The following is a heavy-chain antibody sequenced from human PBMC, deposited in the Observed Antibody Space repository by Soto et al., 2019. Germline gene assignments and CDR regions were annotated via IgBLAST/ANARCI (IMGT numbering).Heavy chain of an antibody. CDR2: IIAAFGPA. CDR1: GGTFSSYV. J-gene: IGHJ4*02. D-gene: IGHD3-16*01. CDR3: AMGGGWGAIDY. Sequence: QVQLVQSGAEVKKPGSSVKVSCKASGGTFSSYVITWVRKAPGQGLEWMGGIIAAFGPANYAQKFQGRVTVTADKSTDPAYMELSSLRPEDTATYFCAMGGGWGAIDYWGQGTRVTVSS. V-gene: IGHV1-69*06.